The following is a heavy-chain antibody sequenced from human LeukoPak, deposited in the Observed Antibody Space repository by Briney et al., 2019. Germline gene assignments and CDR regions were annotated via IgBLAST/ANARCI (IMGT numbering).Heavy chain of an antibody. CDR2: ISSDGSIT. V-gene: IGHV3-74*01. CDR1: GFTFSSHW. J-gene: IGHJ4*02. CDR3: ARDNRNYMFDY. Sequence: GGSLRLSCAVSGFTFSSHWMHYIRQAPGKGLVWVSLISSDGSITTYADSVKGRFTISRDNAKNTLYLQMNSLRAEDTAVYYCARDNRNYMFDYWGQGILVTVSS. D-gene: IGHD5-24*01.